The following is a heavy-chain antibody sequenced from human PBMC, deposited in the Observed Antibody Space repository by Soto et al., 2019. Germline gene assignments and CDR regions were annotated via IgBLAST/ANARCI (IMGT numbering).Heavy chain of an antibody. CDR3: ARDKDDFWSGYYHYYYYYYMDV. V-gene: IGHV3-33*01. D-gene: IGHD3-3*01. J-gene: IGHJ6*03. CDR2: IWYDGSNK. CDR1: GFTFSSYG. Sequence: GGSLRLSCAASGFTFSSYGMHWVRQAPGKGLEWVAVIWYDGSNKYYADSVKGRFTISRDNSKNTLYLQMNSLRAEDTAVYYCARDKDDFWSGYYHYYYYYYMDVWGKGTTVTVSS.